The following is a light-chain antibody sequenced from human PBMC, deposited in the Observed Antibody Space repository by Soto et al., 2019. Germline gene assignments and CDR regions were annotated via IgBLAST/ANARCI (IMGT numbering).Light chain of an antibody. J-gene: IGKJ4*01. CDR2: DAS. Sequence: EIVLTQSPATLSLSPGERATLSCRASQSVSSYLAWYQQKHGQAPRLLIYDASNRATGIPARFSGSRSWTDFTLTISSLEPEDFAVYYCQQRSIWPLTFGGGTKVEIK. V-gene: IGKV3-11*01. CDR1: QSVSSY. CDR3: QQRSIWPLT.